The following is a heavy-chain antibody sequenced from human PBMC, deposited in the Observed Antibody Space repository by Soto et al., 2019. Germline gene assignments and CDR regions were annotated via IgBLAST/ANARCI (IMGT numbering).Heavy chain of an antibody. V-gene: IGHV1-3*05. CDR3: AKDPSYYGKDG. Sequence: QVQLVQSGAEEKKPGASVKVSCKASGYTFTSYAMHWVRQAPGQRLEWMGWINAGNGNTKYSQKFQGRVTITRDTTASTAYKELSSLRSEDTAVEYFAKDPSYYGKDGWGQGTTVTVSS. CDR1: GYTFTSYA. J-gene: IGHJ6*02. CDR2: INAGNGNT.